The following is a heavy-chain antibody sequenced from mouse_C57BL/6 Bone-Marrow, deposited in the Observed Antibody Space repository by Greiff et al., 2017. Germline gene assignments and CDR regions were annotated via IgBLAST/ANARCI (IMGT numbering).Heavy chain of an antibody. CDR3: TLYSNYLAWFAY. V-gene: IGHV5-9-1*02. D-gene: IGHD2-5*01. CDR2: ISSGGDYI. Sequence: EVKLMESGEGLVKPGGSLKLSCAASGFTFSSYAMSWVRQTPEKRLEWVAYISSGGDYIYYADTVKGRFTISRDNARNTLYLQMSSLKSEGTAMYYCTLYSNYLAWFAYWGQETLVTVSA. CDR1: GFTFSSYA. J-gene: IGHJ3*01.